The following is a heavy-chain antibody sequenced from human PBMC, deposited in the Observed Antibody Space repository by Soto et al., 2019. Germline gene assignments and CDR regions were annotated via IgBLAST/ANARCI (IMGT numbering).Heavy chain of an antibody. J-gene: IGHJ4*02. CDR1: GGTFSSYT. Sequence: ASVKVSCKASGGTFSSYTISWVRQAPGQGLEWMGRIIPILGIANYAQKFQGRVTITADESTSTAYMELRSLRSDDTAVYYCARDSSGYYPYFDYWGQGTLVTVS. V-gene: IGHV1-69*04. CDR3: ARDSSGYYPYFDY. CDR2: IIPILGIA. D-gene: IGHD3-22*01.